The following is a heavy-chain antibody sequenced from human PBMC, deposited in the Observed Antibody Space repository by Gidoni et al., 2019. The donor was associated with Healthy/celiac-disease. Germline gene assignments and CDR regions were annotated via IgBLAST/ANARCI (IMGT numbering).Heavy chain of an antibody. Sequence: QVQLVQSGAEVKKPGASVKVSCKASGYTFTSYGISWVRQAPGQGLEWMGWISAYNGNTNYAQKLQGRVTMTTDTSTSTAYMELRSLRSDDTAVYYCARSDFWSGYTNYYYYYYGMDVWGQGTTVTVSS. D-gene: IGHD3-3*01. CDR1: GYTFTSYG. J-gene: IGHJ6*02. CDR3: ARSDFWSGYTNYYYYYYGMDV. V-gene: IGHV1-18*01. CDR2: ISAYNGNT.